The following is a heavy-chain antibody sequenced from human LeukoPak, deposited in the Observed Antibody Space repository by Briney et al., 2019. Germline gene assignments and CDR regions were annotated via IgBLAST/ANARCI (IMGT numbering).Heavy chain of an antibody. V-gene: IGHV3-7*01. CDR2: IKQDGSEK. J-gene: IGHJ6*02. Sequence: GGSLRLSCAAAGFTFSSYWMSWVRQAPGKGLEWVANIKQDGSEKYYVDSVKGRFTISRDNAKNSLYLQMNSLRAEDTAVYYCARDADSSGYYGGYYYHYGMDVWGQGTTVTVSS. D-gene: IGHD3-22*01. CDR3: ARDADSSGYYGGYYYHYGMDV. CDR1: GFTFSSYW.